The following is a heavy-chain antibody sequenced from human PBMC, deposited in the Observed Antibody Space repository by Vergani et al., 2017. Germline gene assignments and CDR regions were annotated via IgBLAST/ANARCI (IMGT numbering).Heavy chain of an antibody. V-gene: IGHV4-34*01. Sequence: QVQLQQWGPGLLKPSETLSLTCAVYGGSLSGYYWSWIRLAPGKGLEWIGEINHSGTINYNPTLKSPFNVSIDTSRDHFSLKLSSVTAADTAVYYCARKGGSSGRYFDYWGQGTLVTVSS. CDR3: ARKGGSSGRYFDY. D-gene: IGHD6-19*01. J-gene: IGHJ4*02. CDR1: GGSLSGYY. CDR2: INHSGTI.